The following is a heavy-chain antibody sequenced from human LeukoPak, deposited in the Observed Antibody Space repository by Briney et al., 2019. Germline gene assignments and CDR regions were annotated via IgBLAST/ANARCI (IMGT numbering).Heavy chain of an antibody. CDR1: GYTFRQYS. CDR2: ISPYSGRT. J-gene: IGHJ6*03. Sequence: ASVKVSCKASGYTFRQYSISWVRQAPGQGLEWIGWISPYSGRTTYGHKFQGRVTLTTDRPTSTAHMELRSLRSDDTAVYYCARQNHPMGYSYKYYMDVWGKGTTVTVSS. V-gene: IGHV1-18*01. D-gene: IGHD5-12*01. CDR3: ARQNHPMGYSYKYYMDV.